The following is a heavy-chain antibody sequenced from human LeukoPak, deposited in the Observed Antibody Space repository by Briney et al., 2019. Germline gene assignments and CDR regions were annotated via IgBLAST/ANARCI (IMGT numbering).Heavy chain of an antibody. Sequence: SETLSLTCTVSGGSISSGGYYWSWIRQHPGKGLEWIGYIHYSGSTYFNPSLKSRVTISVDTSKNQLSLKLSSVTAADTAVYYCAREGSGYSETDYWGQGTLVTVSS. J-gene: IGHJ4*02. D-gene: IGHD3-22*01. CDR2: IHYSGST. CDR3: AREGSGYSETDY. CDR1: GGSISSGGYY. V-gene: IGHV4-31*03.